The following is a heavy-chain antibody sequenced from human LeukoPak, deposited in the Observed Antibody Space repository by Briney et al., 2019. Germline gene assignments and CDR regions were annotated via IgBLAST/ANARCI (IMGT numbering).Heavy chain of an antibody. V-gene: IGHV1-69*04. CDR3: ARVSVVGATPVDY. J-gene: IGHJ4*02. CDR1: GGTFSSYA. D-gene: IGHD1-26*01. Sequence: SVKVSCKASGGTFSSYAISWVRQAPGQGLEWMGRIIPILGIANYAQKFQGRVTITADKSTSTAYMELSSLSSEDTAVYYCARVSVVGATPVDYWGQGTLVTVSS. CDR2: IIPILGIA.